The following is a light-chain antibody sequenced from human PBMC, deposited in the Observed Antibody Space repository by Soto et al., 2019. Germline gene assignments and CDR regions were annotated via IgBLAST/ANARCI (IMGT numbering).Light chain of an antibody. CDR1: QDIYNY. CDR2: DAS. V-gene: IGKV1-33*01. J-gene: IGKJ5*01. Sequence: DIRMTEPLRGRSASVGDRVTITCQASQDIYNYLNWYQQKPGKAPKLLICDASNLETGVPSRFSGSGSGTDFTFTISSLQPEDIATYYCQQYDNLPITFGQGTRLEIK. CDR3: QQYDNLPIT.